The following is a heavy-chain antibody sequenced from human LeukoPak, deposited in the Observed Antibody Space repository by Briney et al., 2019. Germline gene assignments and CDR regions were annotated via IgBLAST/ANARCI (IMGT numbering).Heavy chain of an antibody. CDR1: GFTFSSYA. J-gene: IGHJ4*02. V-gene: IGHV3-23*01. Sequence: GGSLRLSCAASGFTFSSYAMSWVRQAPGKGLEWVSAISGSGGSTYYADSVKGRFTISRDNSKNTLYLQMNSLRAEDTAVYYCARDWIRSSIAARLVYWGQGTLVTVSS. D-gene: IGHD6-6*01. CDR2: ISGSGGST. CDR3: ARDWIRSSIAARLVY.